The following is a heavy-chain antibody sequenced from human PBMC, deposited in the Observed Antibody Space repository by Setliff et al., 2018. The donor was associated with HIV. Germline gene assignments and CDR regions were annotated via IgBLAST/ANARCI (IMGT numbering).Heavy chain of an antibody. J-gene: IGHJ5*01. D-gene: IGHD3-9*01. CDR2: RYTTGST. CDR1: GGSVSSGSYY. V-gene: IGHV4-61*09. Sequence: PSETLSLTCTVSGGSVSSGSYYWSWLRQPAGRGLEWIGHRYTTGSTSYNPSLKSRVTISADTSKNQFSLKLSSVTAADTAAYYCARGPKPGLLDLTWFDSWGQGTLVTVSS. CDR3: ARGPKPGLLDLTWFDS.